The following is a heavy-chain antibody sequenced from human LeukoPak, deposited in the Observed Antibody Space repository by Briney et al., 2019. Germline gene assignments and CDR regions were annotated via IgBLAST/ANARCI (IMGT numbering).Heavy chain of an antibody. CDR3: ARDPDVVGATPFDY. CDR2: ISSSGSTI. V-gene: IGHV3-11*04. CDR1: GFTFSDYY. J-gene: IGHJ4*02. D-gene: IGHD1-26*01. Sequence: GGSLRLSCAASGFTFSDYYMSWIRQAPGKGLEWVSYISSSGSTIYYADSVKGRFTIFRDNAKNSLYLQMNSLRAEDTAVYYCARDPDVVGATPFDYWGQGTLVTVSS.